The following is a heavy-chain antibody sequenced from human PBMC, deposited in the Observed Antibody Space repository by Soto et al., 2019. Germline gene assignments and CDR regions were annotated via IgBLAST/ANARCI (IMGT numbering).Heavy chain of an antibody. V-gene: IGHV1-2*06. D-gene: IGHD2-8*02. Sequence: ASVKVSCKASGYTFTAYYIYWVRQAPGQGLEWVGRINPKSGDTNYAQRFQGRVTMTRDTSISTAYMEVSSLRSDDTAFYYCATLKQAPGGIDNWGQGTMVTVSS. J-gene: IGHJ4*02. CDR3: ATLKQAPGGIDN. CDR2: INPKSGDT. CDR1: GYTFTAYY.